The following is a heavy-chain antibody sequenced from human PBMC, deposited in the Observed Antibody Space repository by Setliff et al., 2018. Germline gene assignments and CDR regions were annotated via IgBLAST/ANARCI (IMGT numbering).Heavy chain of an antibody. J-gene: IGHJ4*02. CDR2: IYYSGTA. CDR3: ARGGTFRYFDF. CDR1: GGSIRSYY. V-gene: IGHV4-59*01. D-gene: IGHD5-12*01. Sequence: PSETLSLTCTVSGGSIRSYYWNWIRQPPGKGLEWIGYIYYSGTANYSPSLRSRLTISVDTSKNQFSLKLRSVTAADTAVYYCARGGTFRYFDFWGQGAPVTVSS.